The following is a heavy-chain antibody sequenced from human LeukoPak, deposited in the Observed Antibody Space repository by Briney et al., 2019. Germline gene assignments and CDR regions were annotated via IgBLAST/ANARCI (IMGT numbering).Heavy chain of an antibody. J-gene: IGHJ4*02. V-gene: IGHV4-31*03. Sequence: LALTCTVSGGSISSGGYYWSWIRQHPGKGLEWIGYIYYSGSTYYNPSLKSRVTISVDTSKNQFSLKLSSVTAADTAVYYCARERVAVAGREGVDYWGQGTLVTVSS. CDR2: IYYSGST. D-gene: IGHD6-19*01. CDR1: GGSISSGGYY. CDR3: ARERVAVAGREGVDY.